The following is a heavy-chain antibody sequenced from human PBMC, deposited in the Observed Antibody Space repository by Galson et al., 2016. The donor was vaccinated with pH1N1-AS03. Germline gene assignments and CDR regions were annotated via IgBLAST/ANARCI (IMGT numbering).Heavy chain of an antibody. D-gene: IGHD3-22*01. J-gene: IGHJ2*01. CDR2: ISSSGATT. CDR3: AKWSYRFDRSGYVGYFDL. CDR1: GFTFNNFA. V-gene: IGHV3-23*01. Sequence: SLRLSCAASGFTFNNFAMGWVRQAPGKGLEWVSGISSSGATTNYADSVRGRFTISRDTSKKTMHLQMNSLRVEDTALYYCAKWSYRFDRSGYVGYFDLWGRGTLVTVS.